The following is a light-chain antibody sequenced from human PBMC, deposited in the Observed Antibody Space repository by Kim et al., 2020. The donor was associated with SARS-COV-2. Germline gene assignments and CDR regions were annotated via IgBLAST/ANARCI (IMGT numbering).Light chain of an antibody. CDR3: QVWDSSSDNWV. CDR1: NIGSKS. CDR2: YDS. J-gene: IGLJ3*02. V-gene: IGLV3-21*04. Sequence: SYELTHPPSVSVAPGKTARITCGGNNIGSKSVHWYQQKPGQAPVLVIYYDSDRPSGIPERFSGSNSGNTATLTISRVEAGDEADYYCQVWDSSSDNWVFGGGTQLTVL.